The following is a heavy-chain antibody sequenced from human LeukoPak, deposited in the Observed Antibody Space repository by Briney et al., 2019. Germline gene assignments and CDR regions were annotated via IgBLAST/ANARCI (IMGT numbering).Heavy chain of an antibody. J-gene: IGHJ4*02. CDR1: GVSVSSTSHA. CDR3: GRDTHLES. V-gene: IGHV4-39*01. CDR2: IYNSGSS. Sequence: SETLSLTCTVSGVSVSSTSHAWGWSRQPPGKGLEWLGNIYNSGSSNYSPSLRSRVSISVDTSKNQFSLRLRSVTAADTAVYYCGRDTHLESWGQGILVTVFS.